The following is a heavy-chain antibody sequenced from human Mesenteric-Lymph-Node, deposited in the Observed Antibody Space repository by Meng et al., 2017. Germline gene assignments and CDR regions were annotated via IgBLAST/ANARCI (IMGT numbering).Heavy chain of an antibody. CDR3: ARGKSLDY. V-gene: IGHV3-7*04. CDR1: GFTFSSYW. J-gene: IGHJ4*03. CDR2: IKQDGSEK. Sequence: GESLKISCAASGFTFSSYWMSWVRQAPGKGLEWVANIKQDGSEKYYVDSVKGRVNISRDNAKNSLYLQMNRLRAEDTALYYCARGKSLDYWGQGTRVTVSS.